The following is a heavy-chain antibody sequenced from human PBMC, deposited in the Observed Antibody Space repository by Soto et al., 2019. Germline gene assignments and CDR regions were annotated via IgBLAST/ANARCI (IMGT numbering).Heavy chain of an antibody. CDR2: IYTSGST. Sequence: SETLSLTCTVSGGSISGYYWTWIRQPAGKGLEWIGRIYTSGSTNYNPSLKSRVTMSVDTSKNQFSLKLSSVTAADTAVYYCARDLAVTTIWFDPWGQGTLVTVSS. V-gene: IGHV4-4*07. CDR1: GGSISGYY. D-gene: IGHD4-17*01. J-gene: IGHJ5*02. CDR3: ARDLAVTTIWFDP.